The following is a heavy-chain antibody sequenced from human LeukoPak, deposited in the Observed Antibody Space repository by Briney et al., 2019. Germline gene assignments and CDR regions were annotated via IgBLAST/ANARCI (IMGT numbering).Heavy chain of an antibody. CDR1: GGTFSSYA. CDR3: ASRREYERIKTGLYYYYGMDV. V-gene: IGHV1-69*13. D-gene: IGHD2/OR15-2a*01. J-gene: IGHJ6*02. Sequence: LVKVSCKASGGTFSSYAISWVRQAPGQGLEWMGGIIPIFGTANYAQKFQGRVTITADESTSTAYMELSSLRSEDTAVYYCASRREYERIKTGLYYYYGMDVWGQGTTVTVSS. CDR2: IIPIFGTA.